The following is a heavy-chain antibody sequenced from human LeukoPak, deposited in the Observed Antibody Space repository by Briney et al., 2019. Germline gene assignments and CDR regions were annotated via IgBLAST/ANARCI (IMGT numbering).Heavy chain of an antibody. Sequence: ASVKVSCKASGYTFTSYYMHWVRQAPGQGLEWMGIINPSGGSTSYAQKLQGRVTMTRDTSTSTVYMEVSSLRSEDTAVYYCAREYGGNSFDYWGQGTLVTVSS. D-gene: IGHD4-23*01. CDR3: AREYGGNSFDY. CDR1: GYTFTSYY. J-gene: IGHJ4*02. CDR2: INPSGGST. V-gene: IGHV1-46*01.